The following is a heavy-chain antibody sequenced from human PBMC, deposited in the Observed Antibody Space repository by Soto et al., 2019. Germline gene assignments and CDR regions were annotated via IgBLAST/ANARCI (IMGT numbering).Heavy chain of an antibody. J-gene: IGHJ5*02. CDR1: GGSISSSSYY. V-gene: IGHV4-39*01. D-gene: IGHD3-3*01. CDR3: AGGYRWSGYRNWFDP. Sequence: SETLSLTCTVSGGSISSSSYYWGWIRQPPGKGLEWIGSIYYSGSTYYNPSLKSRVTISVDTSKNQFSLKLSSVTAADTAVYYCAGGYRWSGYRNWFDPWGQGTLVTVSS. CDR2: IYYSGST.